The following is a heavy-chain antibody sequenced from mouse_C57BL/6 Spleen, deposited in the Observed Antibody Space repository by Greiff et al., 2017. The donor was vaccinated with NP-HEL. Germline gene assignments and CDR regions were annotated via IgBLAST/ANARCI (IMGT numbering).Heavy chain of an antibody. CDR2: IHPNSGST. CDR1: GYTFTSYW. D-gene: IGHD2-5*01. Sequence: LQQPGAELVKPGASVKLSCKASGYTFTSYWMHWVKQRPGQGLEWIGMIHPNSGSTNYNEKFKSKATLTVDKSSSTAYMQLSSLTSEDSAVYYCATQYSSNHVRFDYWGQGTTLTVSS. CDR3: ATQYSSNHVRFDY. J-gene: IGHJ2*01. V-gene: IGHV1-64*01.